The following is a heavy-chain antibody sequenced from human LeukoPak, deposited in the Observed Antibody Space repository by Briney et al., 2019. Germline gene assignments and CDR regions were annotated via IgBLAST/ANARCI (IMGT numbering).Heavy chain of an antibody. J-gene: IGHJ4*02. D-gene: IGHD5-12*01. CDR1: GYTFTSYD. CDR2: MNPNSGNT. CDR3: ARPRYSGHDDDY. Sequence: ASVKVSCKASGYTFTSYDINWVRQATGQGLEWMGWMNPNSGNTGYAQKFQGRVTMTRNTSISTAYMELSSLRSEDTAVYYCARPRYSGHDDDYWGQGTLVTVSS. V-gene: IGHV1-8*01.